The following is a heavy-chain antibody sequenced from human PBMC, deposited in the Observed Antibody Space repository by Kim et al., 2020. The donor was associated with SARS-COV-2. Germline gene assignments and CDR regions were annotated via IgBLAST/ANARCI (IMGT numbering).Heavy chain of an antibody. D-gene: IGHD3-10*01. CDR2: IVIGNGNT. J-gene: IGHJ5*01. Sequence: SVKVSCKPSGFISSSSVVHWVRQARGQRPEWIAWIVIGNGNTNYAPKFYDRTTITRDMSTNVVSLKLSILTSDDTAVYYCAASILSVGEVDPKWFDSWGHGTLVTVSS. CDR1: GFISSSSV. CDR3: AASILSVGEVDPKWFDS. V-gene: IGHV1-58*01.